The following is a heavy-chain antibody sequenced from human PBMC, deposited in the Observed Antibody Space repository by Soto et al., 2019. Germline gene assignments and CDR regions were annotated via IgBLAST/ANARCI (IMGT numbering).Heavy chain of an antibody. J-gene: IGHJ3*01. D-gene: IGHD3-10*01. CDR2: IHWDDTE. CDR3: AHLLWFGDGALDV. V-gene: IGHV2-5*02. Sequence: QITLRESGPTQVQPTQTLTLTCTFSGFSLTTSGVGVAWIRQPPGKALEFLELIHWDDTERSRSSLRSRLTITKDTSKNQVVLTMTNVDAVDTATYYCAHLLWFGDGALDVWGQGKLVTVSS. CDR1: GFSLTTSGVG.